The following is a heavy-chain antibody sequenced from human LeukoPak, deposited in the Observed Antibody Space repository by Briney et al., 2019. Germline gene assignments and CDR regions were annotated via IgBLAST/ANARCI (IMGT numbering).Heavy chain of an antibody. J-gene: IGHJ4*02. CDR2: ITNTGDT. Sequence: SETLSLTCAVSGGSFNGYFWTWIRQPPGKGLEWIGEITNTGDTKYNPSLNNRVTIAVDTSKRQFSLRLTSVTAADTAMYYCARAPYIRSWYQLSRGEDYWGQGTLVTVS. D-gene: IGHD2-2*01. CDR3: ARAPYIRSWYQLSRGEDY. V-gene: IGHV4-34*01. CDR1: GGSFNGYF.